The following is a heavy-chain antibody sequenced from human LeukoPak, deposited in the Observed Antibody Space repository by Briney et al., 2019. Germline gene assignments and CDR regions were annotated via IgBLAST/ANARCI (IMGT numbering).Heavy chain of an antibody. D-gene: IGHD7-27*01. CDR1: GGSFSDYY. V-gene: IGHV4-34*01. Sequence: SETLSLTCAVYGGSFSDYYWSWIRQPPGKGLEWIGEINHSGSTNYNPSLKSRVTISVDTSKNQFSLKLSSVTAADTAVYYCARSNWGPPSGEYWGQGTLVTVSS. J-gene: IGHJ4*02. CDR2: INHSGST. CDR3: ARSNWGPPSGEY.